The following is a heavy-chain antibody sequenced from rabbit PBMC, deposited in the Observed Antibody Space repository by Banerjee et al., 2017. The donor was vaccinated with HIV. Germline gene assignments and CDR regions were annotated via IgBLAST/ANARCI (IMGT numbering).Heavy chain of an antibody. V-gene: IGHV1S45*01. CDR2: IDTNNSGRGTT. CDR3: ARDYGNDGGTYFNL. D-gene: IGHD6-1*01. J-gene: IGHJ4*01. CDR1: GFSFSSSYW. Sequence: QEQLEESGGDLVKPEGSLTLTCTASGFSFSSSYWICWVRQAPGKGLEWIACIDTNNSGRGTTYYASWAKGRFTISKTSSTTVTLQMTSLTAADTATYFCARDYGNDGGTYFNLWGPGTLVTV.